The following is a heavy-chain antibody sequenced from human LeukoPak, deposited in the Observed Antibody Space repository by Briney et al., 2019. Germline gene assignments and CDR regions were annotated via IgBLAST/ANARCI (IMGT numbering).Heavy chain of an antibody. D-gene: IGHD6-13*01. Sequence: GESLKISCKGSGYSFTSYWIGWVRQMPGKGLEWMGIIYPGDSDTRYSPSFQGQVTISADKSISTAYLQWSSLKASGTAMYYCARLEKGIAAAYYYYGMDVWGQGTTVTVSS. CDR1: GYSFTSYW. V-gene: IGHV5-51*01. CDR3: ARLEKGIAAAYYYYGMDV. CDR2: IYPGDSDT. J-gene: IGHJ6*02.